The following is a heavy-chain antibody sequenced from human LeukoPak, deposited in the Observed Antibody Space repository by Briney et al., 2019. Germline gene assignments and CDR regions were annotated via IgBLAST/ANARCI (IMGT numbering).Heavy chain of an antibody. D-gene: IGHD3-16*01. V-gene: IGHV3-53*01. CDR3: ASKSRGGYFDY. Sequence: PGGSLRLSCAASGFTVSSNYMSWVRQAPGKGLEWVSVICSGGSTYYADSVKGRFTISRDNSKNTLYLQMNSLRAEDTAVYYCASKSRGGYFDYWGQGTLVTVSS. CDR2: ICSGGST. J-gene: IGHJ4*02. CDR1: GFTVSSNY.